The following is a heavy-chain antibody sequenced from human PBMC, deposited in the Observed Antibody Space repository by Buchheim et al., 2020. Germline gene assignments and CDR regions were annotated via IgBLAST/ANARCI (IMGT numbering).Heavy chain of an antibody. V-gene: IGHV3-11*06. CDR1: GFTFSDYY. D-gene: IGHD2-2*01. CDR3: ARRRYCSSTSCVYYYYYGMDV. CDR2: ISSSSSYT. Sequence: QVQLVESGGGLVKPGGSLRLSCAASGFTFSDYYMSWIRQAPGKGLEWVSYISSSSSYTNYADSVKGRFTISRDNAKNSLYLQRNSLRAEDTAVYYCARRRYCSSTSCVYYYYYGMDVWGQGTT. J-gene: IGHJ6*02.